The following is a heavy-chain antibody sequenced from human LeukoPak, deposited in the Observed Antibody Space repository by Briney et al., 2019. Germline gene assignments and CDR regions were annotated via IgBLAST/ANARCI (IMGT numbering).Heavy chain of an antibody. CDR3: GRDRHWNQGNFDY. V-gene: IGHV1-2*02. J-gene: IGHJ4*02. CDR1: GYTITGYY. D-gene: IGHD1-1*01. CDR2: INPNNGGT. Sequence: ASVKVACKAFGYTITGYYIHWVRQAPGQRLEWMGWINPNNGGTNSAQKFQGRVTMTRDTSIGTAYMELNRLTYDDTAVYYCGRDRHWNQGNFDYWGQGTLVTVSS.